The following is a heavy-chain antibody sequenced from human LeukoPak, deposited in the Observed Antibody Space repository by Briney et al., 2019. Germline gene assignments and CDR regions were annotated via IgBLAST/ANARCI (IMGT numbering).Heavy chain of an antibody. V-gene: IGHV3-21*01. J-gene: IGHJ4*02. Sequence: GGSLRLSCAASGFIFTRHSMNWVRQAPGKGLELISSINPNSDYTYYADSVKGRFTISRDNAKNSLYLQMNSLRAEDTAVYYCVRDGGYDSPHYWGQGTLVTVSS. D-gene: IGHD5-12*01. CDR2: INPNSDYT. CDR3: VRDGGYDSPHY. CDR1: GFIFTRHS.